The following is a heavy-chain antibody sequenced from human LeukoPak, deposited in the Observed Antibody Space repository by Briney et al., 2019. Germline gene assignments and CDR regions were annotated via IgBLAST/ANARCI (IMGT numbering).Heavy chain of an antibody. CDR2: ISSSSSSI. CDR1: GFTFSSYS. CDR3: ADSNYYYMDV. Sequence: GGSLRLSCAASGFTFSSYSMNWVRQAPGKGLEWVSFISSSSSSIYYADSVKGRFTITRDNAKNSLYLQMNSLRAEDTAVYYCADSNYYYMDVWGKGTTVTVSS. D-gene: IGHD4-11*01. J-gene: IGHJ6*03. V-gene: IGHV3-48*01.